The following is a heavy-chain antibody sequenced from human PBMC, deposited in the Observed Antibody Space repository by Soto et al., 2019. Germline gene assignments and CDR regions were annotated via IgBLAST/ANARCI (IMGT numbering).Heavy chain of an antibody. CDR1: GGTFSNYT. V-gene: IGHV1-69*04. CDR3: AREGPSSSPL. D-gene: IGHD6-6*01. J-gene: IGHJ4*02. Sequence: SVKVSCKASGGTFSNYTISWVRQAPGQGLEWMGRIIPILGITNYAQRFQGRVTITADKSTSTAYMELSSLRSEDTAVYYCAREGPSSSPLWGQGTLVTVSS. CDR2: IIPILGIT.